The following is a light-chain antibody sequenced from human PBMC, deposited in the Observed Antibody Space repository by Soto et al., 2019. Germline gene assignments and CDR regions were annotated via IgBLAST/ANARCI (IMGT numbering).Light chain of an antibody. V-gene: IGLV2-14*01. CDR3: SSYTSSSTYV. Sequence: QSVLPQPASVSGSPGQSITISCTGTSSDVGDYNYVSWYRQHPGKAPQLMIYDVSNRPSGVSNRFSGSKSGNTASLTISGLQAEDEADYYCSSYTSSSTYVFGTGTKVTVL. J-gene: IGLJ1*01. CDR2: DVS. CDR1: SSDVGDYNY.